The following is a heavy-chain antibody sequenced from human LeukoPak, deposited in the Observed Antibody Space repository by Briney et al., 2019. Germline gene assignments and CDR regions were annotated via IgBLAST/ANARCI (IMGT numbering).Heavy chain of an antibody. J-gene: IGHJ4*02. CDR3: ARAPLHYDFWSGYYDY. CDR2: IKHSGST. V-gene: IGHV4-34*01. CDR1: GGSFSGYY. Sequence: SETLSLTCAVYGGSFSGYYWSWIRQPPGKGLEWIGEIKHSGSTNYNPSLQSRVTISVDTSKNQFSLKLSSVTAADTAVYYCARAPLHYDFWSGYYDYWGQGTLVTVSS. D-gene: IGHD3-3*01.